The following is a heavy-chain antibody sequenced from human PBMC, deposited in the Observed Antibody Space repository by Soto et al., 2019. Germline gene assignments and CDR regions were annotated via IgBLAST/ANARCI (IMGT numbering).Heavy chain of an antibody. J-gene: IGHJ1*01. CDR2: INHSGST. D-gene: IGHD6-19*01. V-gene: IGHV4-34*01. CDR1: GGSFSGYY. Sequence: SETLSLTCAVYGGSFSGYYWSWIRQPPGKGLEWIGEINHSGSTNYNPSLKSRVAISVDTSKNQFSLKLSSVTAADTAVYYCAIGLHSSGRTPQFQLRAQRTLVTGS. CDR3: AIGLHSSGRTPQFQL.